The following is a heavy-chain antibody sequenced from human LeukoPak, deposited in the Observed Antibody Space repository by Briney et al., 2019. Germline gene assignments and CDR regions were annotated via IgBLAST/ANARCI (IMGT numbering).Heavy chain of an antibody. CDR3: ARGRVSSSTWYSTYYYYFYMDV. Sequence: GSLRLSCAASGFSFSTYAMSWVRQAPGKGLECIGYVDHTGSTNFNPSLNGRVSISRDTSKNLFSLRLRSVTAADTAVYFCARGRVSSSTWYSTYYYYFYMDVWGKGTTVTVSS. D-gene: IGHD4-11*01. CDR1: GFSFSTYA. J-gene: IGHJ6*03. CDR2: VDHTGST. V-gene: IGHV4-59*01.